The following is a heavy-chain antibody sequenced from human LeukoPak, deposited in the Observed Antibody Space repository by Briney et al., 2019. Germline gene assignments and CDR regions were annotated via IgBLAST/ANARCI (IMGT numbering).Heavy chain of an antibody. CDR1: GFTFSSYW. CDR3: ARDGAAVGDDYDY. Sequence: PGGSLRLSCAASGFTFSSYWMSWVRQAPGKGLEWVANIKQDGSAKYYVDSVKGRFTISRDNAKNSVYLQMNSLRAGDTAVYYCARDGAAVGDDYDYWGQGTLVTVSS. J-gene: IGHJ4*02. D-gene: IGHD6-13*01. V-gene: IGHV3-7*01. CDR2: IKQDGSAK.